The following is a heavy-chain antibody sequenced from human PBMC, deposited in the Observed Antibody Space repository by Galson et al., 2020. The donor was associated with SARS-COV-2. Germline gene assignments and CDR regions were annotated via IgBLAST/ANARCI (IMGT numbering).Heavy chain of an antibody. V-gene: IGHV3-53*01. D-gene: IGHD6-6*01. J-gene: IGHJ6*02. CDR2: IYSGGST. CDR1: GFTVSSNY. Sequence: GGSLRLSCAASGFTVSSNYMSWVRQAPGKGLEWVSVIYSGGSTYYADSVKGRFTISRDNSKNTLYLQMNSLRAEDTAVYYCARDQLGSRQPYYGMDVWGQGTTVTVSS. CDR3: ARDQLGSRQPYYGMDV.